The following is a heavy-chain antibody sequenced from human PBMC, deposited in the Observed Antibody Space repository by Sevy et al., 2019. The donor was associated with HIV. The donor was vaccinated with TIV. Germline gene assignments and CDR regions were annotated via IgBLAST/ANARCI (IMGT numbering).Heavy chain of an antibody. J-gene: IGHJ6*02. V-gene: IGHV3-11*01. Sequence: GGSLRLSCAASGFTFSDYYMSWIRQAPGKGLEWISYISGSDGIIYYADSVKGRFTVSRDNSKNSLYLQMSSLRAEDTAVYYSARDHVKDGDLGDYYYFAMDVWGQGTTVTVSS. CDR2: ISGSDGII. CDR3: ARDHVKDGDLGDYYYFAMDV. CDR1: GFTFSDYY. D-gene: IGHD4-17*01.